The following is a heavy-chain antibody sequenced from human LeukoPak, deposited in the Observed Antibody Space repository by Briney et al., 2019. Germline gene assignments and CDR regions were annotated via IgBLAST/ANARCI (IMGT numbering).Heavy chain of an antibody. J-gene: IGHJ4*02. CDR1: GGSISSSSYY. D-gene: IGHD1-1*01. CDR2: IYYSGST. CDR3: ARDPRLERRYYFDY. Sequence: PSETLSLTCTVSGGSISSSSYYWGWIRQPPGKGLEWIGSIYYSGSTYYNPSLKSRVTISVDTSKNQFSLKLSSVTAADTAVYYCARDPRLERRYYFDYWGQGTLVTVSS. V-gene: IGHV4-39*07.